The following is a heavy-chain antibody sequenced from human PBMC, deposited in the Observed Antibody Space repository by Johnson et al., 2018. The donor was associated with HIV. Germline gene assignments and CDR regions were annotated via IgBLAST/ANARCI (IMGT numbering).Heavy chain of an antibody. D-gene: IGHD3-3*02. CDR2: IKQDGSEK. CDR1: GFTFSSYA. J-gene: IGHJ3*02. CDR3: ARAHLIFPKNAFDI. Sequence: VQLVESGGGVVQPGRSLRLSCAASGFTFSSYAMHWVRQAPGKGLEWVANIKQDGSEKYYVDPVKGRFTISRHNAKNSLYLLLNSLRVEDTAVYFCARAHLIFPKNAFDIWGQGTMVTVSS. V-gene: IGHV3-7*02.